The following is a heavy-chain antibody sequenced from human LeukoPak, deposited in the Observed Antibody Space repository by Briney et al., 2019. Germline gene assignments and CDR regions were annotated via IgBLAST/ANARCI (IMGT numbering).Heavy chain of an antibody. CDR2: ISYDGSIK. J-gene: IGHJ4*02. D-gene: IGHD3-9*01. CDR3: AKAPPKENYDILTGYGPPDY. Sequence: GGSLRLSCAASGFTFSSYGMHWVRQAPGKGLEWVAVISYDGSIKYYADSVKGRFTISRDNSKNTLYLQMNSLRAEDTAVYYCAKAPPKENYDILTGYGPPDYWGQGTLVTVSS. V-gene: IGHV3-30*18. CDR1: GFTFSSYG.